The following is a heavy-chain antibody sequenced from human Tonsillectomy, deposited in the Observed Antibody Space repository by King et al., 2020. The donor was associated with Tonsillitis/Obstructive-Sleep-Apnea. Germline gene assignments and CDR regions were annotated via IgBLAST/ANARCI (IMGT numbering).Heavy chain of an antibody. CDR3: ARAPDYFDY. CDR2: INPNSGGT. Sequence: VQLVESGAEVKKPGASVKVSCKAAGYTFTGYYMHWVRQAPVQGLEGVGRINPNSGGTNYAQKFQGRVTMTRDTSISTAYMELSRLRSDDTAVYYCARAPDYFDYWGQGTLVTVSS. J-gene: IGHJ4*02. CDR1: GYTFTGYY. V-gene: IGHV1-2*06.